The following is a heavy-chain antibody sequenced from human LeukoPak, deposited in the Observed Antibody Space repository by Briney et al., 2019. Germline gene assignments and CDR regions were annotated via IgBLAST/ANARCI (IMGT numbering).Heavy chain of an antibody. J-gene: IGHJ5*02. CDR2: IYYSGST. Sequence: SETLSLTCTVSGGSISSSSYYWGWIRQPPGKGLEWIGSIYYSGSTYYNPSLKSRVTISVDTSKNQFSLKLSSVTAADTAVYYCARRRQGWFDPWGQGTLVTVSS. CDR1: GGSISSSSYY. CDR3: ARRRQGWFDP. V-gene: IGHV4-39*01.